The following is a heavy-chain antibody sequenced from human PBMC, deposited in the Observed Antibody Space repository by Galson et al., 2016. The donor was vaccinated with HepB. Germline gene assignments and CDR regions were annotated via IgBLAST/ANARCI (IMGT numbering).Heavy chain of an antibody. V-gene: IGHV1-69*13. CDR2: VTPTLGTT. CDR1: GGTFNTYV. D-gene: IGHD5-24*01. CDR3: ARDLFQYHPRRDGYIFAY. Sequence: VKVSCKASGGTFNTYVYSWVRQAPGRGLEWMGGVTPTLGTTNYAQNFQGRVTITADEYSSTVFLDLSSLGSDDTAVYYCARDLFQYHPRRDGYIFAYWGQGTLVIVSS. J-gene: IGHJ4*02.